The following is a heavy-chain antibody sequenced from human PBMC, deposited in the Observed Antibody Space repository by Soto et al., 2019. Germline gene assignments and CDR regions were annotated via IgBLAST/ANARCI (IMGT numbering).Heavy chain of an antibody. CDR2: ISSTRGFI. V-gene: IGHV3-21*01. CDR3: ARGGYTYYYYGMDV. D-gene: IGHD6-13*01. CDR1: GFTFSRYS. Sequence: EVQLVESGGGLVKPGGSLRLSCAASGFTFSRYSMNWVRQAPGKGLEWVSSISSTRGFIYYADSVKGRFTISSDNAKNSQYVQMNNLRAENTAVYHYARGGYTYYYYGMDVWGQGPKVTVSS. J-gene: IGHJ6*02.